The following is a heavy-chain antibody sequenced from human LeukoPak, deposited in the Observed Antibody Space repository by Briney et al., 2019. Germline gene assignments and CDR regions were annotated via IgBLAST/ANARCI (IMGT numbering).Heavy chain of an antibody. J-gene: IGHJ5*02. Sequence: KSSETLSLTCTVSGYSISSGYYWGWIRQPPGKGLEWIGSIYHSGSTYYNPSLKSRVTISVDTSKNQFSLKLSSVTAADTAVYYCAREPRYYDILTGYPIPGTWFDPWGQGTLVTVSS. D-gene: IGHD3-9*01. CDR2: IYHSGST. V-gene: IGHV4-38-2*02. CDR1: GYSISSGYY. CDR3: AREPRYYDILTGYPIPGTWFDP.